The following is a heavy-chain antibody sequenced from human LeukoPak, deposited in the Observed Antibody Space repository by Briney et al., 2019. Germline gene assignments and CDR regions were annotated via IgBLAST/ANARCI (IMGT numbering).Heavy chain of an antibody. D-gene: IGHD2-2*01. V-gene: IGHV3-13*01. CDR1: GFTFSSYD. Sequence: GGSLRLSCAASGFTFSSYDMHWVRQAAGKGLEWVSAIGTAGDTYYPGSVKGRFTISRENAKNSLYLQMNSLRAGDTAVYYCARAGSHKYCSSTSCPMRNGMDVWGQGTTVTVSS. CDR2: IGTAGDT. J-gene: IGHJ6*02. CDR3: ARAGSHKYCSSTSCPMRNGMDV.